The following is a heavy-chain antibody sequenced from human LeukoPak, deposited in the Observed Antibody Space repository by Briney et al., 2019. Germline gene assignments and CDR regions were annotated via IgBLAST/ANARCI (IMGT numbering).Heavy chain of an antibody. V-gene: IGHV3-23*01. CDR1: GFTFSSYA. D-gene: IGHD2-2*01. Sequence: GGSLRLSCAASGFTFSSYAMSWVRQAPGKGLEWVSAISGSGGSTYYADSVKGRFTISRDNSKNTLYLQMNSLRAENTAVYNCAKEEYCSSTSCFPYYYYYYGMDVWGQGTTVTVSS. CDR2: ISGSGGST. J-gene: IGHJ6*02. CDR3: AKEEYCSSTSCFPYYYYYYGMDV.